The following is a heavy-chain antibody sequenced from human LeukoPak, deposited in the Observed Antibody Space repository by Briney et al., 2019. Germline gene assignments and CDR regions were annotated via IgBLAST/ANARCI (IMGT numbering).Heavy chain of an antibody. V-gene: IGHV4-39*01. CDR2: IYYSGST. Sequence: PSETLSLTCTVSGGSISSSSYYWGWIRQPQGKGLEWIGSIYYSGSTYYNPSLKSRVTISVDTSKNQFSLKLSSVTAADTAVYYCARLIEYCSSTSCYPTWGQGTLVTVSS. CDR3: ARLIEYCSSTSCYPT. CDR1: GGSISSSSYY. J-gene: IGHJ5*02. D-gene: IGHD2-2*01.